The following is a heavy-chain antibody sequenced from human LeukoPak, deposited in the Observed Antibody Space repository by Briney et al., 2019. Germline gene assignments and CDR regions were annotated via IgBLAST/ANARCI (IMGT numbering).Heavy chain of an antibody. J-gene: IGHJ4*02. CDR3: ARVARQYYDILTGYDDY. Sequence: GGSLRLSCAASGFTFSSYSMNWVRQAPGKGLEWVSSNSSSSSYIYYADSVKGRFTISRDNAKNSLYLQMNSLRAEDTAVYYCARVARQYYDILTGYDDYWGQGTLVTVSS. CDR2: NSSSSSYI. V-gene: IGHV3-21*01. CDR1: GFTFSSYS. D-gene: IGHD3-9*01.